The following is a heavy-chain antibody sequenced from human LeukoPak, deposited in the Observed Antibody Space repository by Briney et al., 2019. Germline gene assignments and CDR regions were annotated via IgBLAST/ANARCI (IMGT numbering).Heavy chain of an antibody. D-gene: IGHD2-2*01. V-gene: IGHV3-30*04. CDR1: GFTFSSYA. J-gene: IGHJ6*04. Sequence: PGRSLRLSCAASGFTFSSYAMHWVRQAPGKGLEWVAVISYDGSNKYYADSVKGRFTISRDNSKSTLYLQMNSLRAEDTAVYYCAILSKGDQLLSARVDGMDVWGKGTTVTVSS. CDR2: ISYDGSNK. CDR3: AILSKGDQLLSARVDGMDV.